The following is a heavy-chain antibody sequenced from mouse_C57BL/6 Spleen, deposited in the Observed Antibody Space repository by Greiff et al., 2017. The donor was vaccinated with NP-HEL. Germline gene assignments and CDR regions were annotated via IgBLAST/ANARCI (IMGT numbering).Heavy chain of an antibody. CDR2: ISSGGSYT. J-gene: IGHJ3*01. CDR3: ARQRDYYGSSDGEFAY. D-gene: IGHD1-1*01. Sequence: EVQLVESGGDLVKPGGSLKLSCAASGFTFSSYGMSWVRQTPDKRLEWVATISSGGSYTYYPDSVKGRFTISRDNAKNTLYLQMSSLKSEDTAMYYCARQRDYYGSSDGEFAYWGQGTLVTVSA. V-gene: IGHV5-6*01. CDR1: GFTFSSYG.